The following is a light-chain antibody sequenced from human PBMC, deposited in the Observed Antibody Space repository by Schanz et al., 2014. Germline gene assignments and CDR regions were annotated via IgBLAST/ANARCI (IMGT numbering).Light chain of an antibody. CDR1: QSVSSY. CDR3: QQYKTYLGT. CDR2: DAS. J-gene: IGKJ1*01. V-gene: IGKV3-11*01. Sequence: EIVLTQSPATLSLSPGERATLSCRASQSVSSYLAWYQQKPGQAPRLLIYDASNRATGIPDRFRGSGSGTDFALTISRLEPDDSATYYGQQYKTYLGTFGQGTKVEI.